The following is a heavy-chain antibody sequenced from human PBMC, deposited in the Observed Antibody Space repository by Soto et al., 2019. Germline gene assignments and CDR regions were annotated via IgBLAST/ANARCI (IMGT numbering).Heavy chain of an antibody. D-gene: IGHD3-3*01. Sequence: ASVKVSCKASGYTFTDYYIRWVRQAPGQGLEWMGIINPDGGSTRYAQKFQGRVTMTRDTSTSTVYMELSSLRSEDTAVYYCAKAPRGGVIIITTSAHIDYWGQGTLVTVSS. CDR3: AKAPRGGVIIITTSAHIDY. J-gene: IGHJ4*02. V-gene: IGHV1-46*01. CDR1: GYTFTDYY. CDR2: INPDGGST.